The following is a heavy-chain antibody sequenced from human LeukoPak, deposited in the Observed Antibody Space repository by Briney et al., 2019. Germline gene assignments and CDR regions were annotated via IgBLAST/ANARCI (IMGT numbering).Heavy chain of an antibody. Sequence: SETLSLTCAVYGGSFSGYYWSWIRQPPGKGLEWIGEINHSGSTNYNPSLKSRVTISVDTSKNQSSLKLSSVTAADTAVYYCARERERRYYYGSGSYKVWGQGTTVTVSS. CDR2: INHSGST. D-gene: IGHD3-10*01. J-gene: IGHJ6*02. V-gene: IGHV4-34*01. CDR1: GGSFSGYY. CDR3: ARERERRYYYGSGSYKV.